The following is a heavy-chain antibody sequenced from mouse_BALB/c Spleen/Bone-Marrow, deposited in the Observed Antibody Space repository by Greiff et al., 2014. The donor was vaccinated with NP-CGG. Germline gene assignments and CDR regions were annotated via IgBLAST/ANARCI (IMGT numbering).Heavy chain of an antibody. CDR2: IWAGGST. V-gene: IGHV2-9*02. J-gene: IGHJ1*01. CDR3: ARVTGTDWYFDV. Sequence: VKLVESGPGLVAPSQSLSITCTVSGFSLTSYGVHWVRQPPGKGLEWLGVIWAGGSTNYNSALMSRLSISKDNSKSQVFLKMDSLQTYDTAMYYCARVTGTDWYFDVWGAGTTVTVSS. CDR1: GFSLTSYG. D-gene: IGHD4-1*01.